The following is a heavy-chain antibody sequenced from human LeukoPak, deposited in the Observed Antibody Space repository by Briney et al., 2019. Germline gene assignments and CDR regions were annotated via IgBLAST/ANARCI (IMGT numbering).Heavy chain of an antibody. Sequence: GGSLRLSCATSGLAFDEFAMSWVRQPAGKGLEWVGFIRRRAYGGAAEYAASVKGRFIISRDDSKGIAYLQMNSLKTEDTAVYYCSRNGLVDFDYWGQGSRVIVSP. CDR1: GLAFDEFA. CDR2: IRRRAYGGAA. V-gene: IGHV3-49*04. J-gene: IGHJ4*02. CDR3: SRNGLVDFDY.